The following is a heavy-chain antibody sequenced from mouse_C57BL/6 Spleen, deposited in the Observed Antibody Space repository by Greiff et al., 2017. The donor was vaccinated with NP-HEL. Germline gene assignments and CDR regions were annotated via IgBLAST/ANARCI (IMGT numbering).Heavy chain of an antibody. CDR2: IRLKSDNYAT. CDR3: TTGNDFDY. Sequence: VQLKQSGGGLVQPGGSMKLSCVASGFTFSNYWMNWVRQSPEKGLEWVAQIRLKSDNYATHYAESVKGRFTISRDDSKSSVYLQMNNLRAEDTGIYYCTTGNDFDYWGQGTTLTVSS. D-gene: IGHD4-1*01. V-gene: IGHV6-3*01. CDR1: GFTFSNYW. J-gene: IGHJ2*01.